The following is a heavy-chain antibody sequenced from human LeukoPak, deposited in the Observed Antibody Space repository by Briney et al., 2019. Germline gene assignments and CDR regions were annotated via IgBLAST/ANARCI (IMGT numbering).Heavy chain of an antibody. V-gene: IGHV5-51*01. CDR2: IYPGDSDT. Sequence: GESLKISCKGSGYSFTSYWIGWVRQMPGKGLEWMGIIYPGDSDTGYSPSFQGQVTISADKSISTANLQWSSLKASDTAMYYCVRHAYYGSGSYYSHFDYWGQGTQVTVSS. CDR1: GYSFTSYW. J-gene: IGHJ4*02. CDR3: VRHAYYGSGSYYSHFDY. D-gene: IGHD3-10*01.